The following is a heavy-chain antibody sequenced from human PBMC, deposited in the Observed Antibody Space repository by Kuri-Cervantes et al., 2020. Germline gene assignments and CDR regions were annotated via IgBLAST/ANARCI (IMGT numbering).Heavy chain of an antibody. J-gene: IGHJ3*02. V-gene: IGHV3-15*01. Sequence: GGSLRLSCAASGFTFGNAWMSWVRQAPGKGLEWVGRIKSKTDGGTTDYAAPVKGRFTISRDDSKNTLYLQMNSLRAEDTAVYYCAKDSDWNYAGVAFDIWGQGTMVTVSS. CDR3: AKDSDWNYAGVAFDI. D-gene: IGHD1-7*01. CDR2: IKSKTDGGTT. CDR1: GFTFGNAW.